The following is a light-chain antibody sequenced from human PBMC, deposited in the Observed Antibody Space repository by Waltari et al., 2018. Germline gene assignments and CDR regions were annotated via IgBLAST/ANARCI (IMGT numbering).Light chain of an antibody. CDR3: LLAYGSRRV. Sequence: QAVVTQEPSLTVSPGGTATLTSCSRTRAVTSGHSHYWFQQKPGQVPRTLIYDTNNKHSWTPARFLGSRLGDKAALTLSGAQPEDEAEYYCLLAYGSRRVFGGGTKLAVL. V-gene: IGLV7-46*01. CDR1: TRAVTSGHS. CDR2: DTN. J-gene: IGLJ3*02.